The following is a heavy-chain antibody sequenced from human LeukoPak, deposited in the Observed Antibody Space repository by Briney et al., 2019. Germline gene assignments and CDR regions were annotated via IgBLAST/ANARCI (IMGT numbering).Heavy chain of an antibody. CDR3: ARDNYYDSSTLLY. D-gene: IGHD3-22*01. V-gene: IGHV4-39*02. CDR1: GGSISSSSYY. CDR2: IYYSGNT. Sequence: SETLSLTCTVSGGSISSSSYYWGWIRQPPGKGLEWIGSIYYSGNTYYNASLKSRVTISVDTSKNQFSLKFTSETAADTAVYYCARDNYYDSSTLLYWGQGTLVTVSS. J-gene: IGHJ4*02.